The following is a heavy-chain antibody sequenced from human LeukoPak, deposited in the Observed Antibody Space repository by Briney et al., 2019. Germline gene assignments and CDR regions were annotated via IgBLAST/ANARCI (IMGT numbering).Heavy chain of an antibody. CDR2: ISSSGDNT. CDR3: AKDPRARSGY. Sequence: GGSLRLSCAPSGFTFSSYAMSWVRQAPGKGLEWVSAISSSGDNTYYAHSVKGRFTISRDNSKNTMYLQMNSLRVEDTALYYCAKDPRARSGYWGQGTLVTVSS. CDR1: GFTFSSYA. D-gene: IGHD3-10*01. V-gene: IGHV3-23*01. J-gene: IGHJ4*02.